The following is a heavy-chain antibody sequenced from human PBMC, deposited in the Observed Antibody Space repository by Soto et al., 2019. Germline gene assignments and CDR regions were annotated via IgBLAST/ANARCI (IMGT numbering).Heavy chain of an antibody. V-gene: IGHV1-69*12. CDR1: GGTCSTYA. J-gene: IGHJ4*02. Sequence: QVQLVQSGAEVKKPESSVKVSCKAPGGTCSTYAISWVRQAPGQGLEWMGGSIPMFGTANYAQRFPDRVTITADASTTTVYLELSSLRSEDTAVYFCASGIQLWLRRINNGYSGWGQGTLVTVSS. CDR3: ASGIQLWLRRINNGYSG. CDR2: SIPMFGTA. D-gene: IGHD5-18*01.